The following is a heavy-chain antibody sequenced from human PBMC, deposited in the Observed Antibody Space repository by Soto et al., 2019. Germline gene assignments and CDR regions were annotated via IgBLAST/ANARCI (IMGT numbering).Heavy chain of an antibody. CDR3: GRLPRRDGYNPDAFHV. CDR2: IYPGDSDT. V-gene: IGHV5-51*01. Sequence: GESLKISCKGFGYIFTSDWLAWVRQMPGKGLDWMGVIYPGDSDTRYSPSFQSQVTISADKSCSTAYLQWSSLKASDTAMYYCGRLPRRDGYNPDAFHVWGQGTMVTVSS. CDR1: GYIFTSDW. J-gene: IGHJ3*01. D-gene: IGHD5-12*01.